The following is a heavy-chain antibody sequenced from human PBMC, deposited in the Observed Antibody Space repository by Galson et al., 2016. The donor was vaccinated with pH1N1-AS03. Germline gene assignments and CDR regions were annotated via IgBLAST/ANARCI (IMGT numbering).Heavy chain of an antibody. Sequence: SETLSLTCIVSGDSVKNHYWSWVRQPAGKGLEWIGRIQISGNMNYNPSLRSRLTMSVDTSKNQFSLKLTSVTATDTAIYYCARLRSSGDLVFESWGQGTLVVVSS. V-gene: IGHV4-4*07. CDR3: ARLRSSGDLVFES. J-gene: IGHJ4*02. CDR2: IQISGNM. D-gene: IGHD3-3*01. CDR1: GDSVKNHY.